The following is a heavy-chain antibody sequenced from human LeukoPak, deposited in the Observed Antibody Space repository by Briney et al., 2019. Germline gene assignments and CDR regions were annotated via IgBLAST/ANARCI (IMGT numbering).Heavy chain of an antibody. Sequence: PSETLSLTCTVSGSSFNSYYWSWIRQPAGKGLEWIGRIHTSGSAEYNPSLQSRVTLSVDVSKKQFSLKMTSATAADTAAYYCARDIVYLIDEDYGWGQGTLVTVSS. D-gene: IGHD4-17*01. V-gene: IGHV4-4*07. CDR1: GSSFNSYY. CDR2: IHTSGSA. CDR3: ARDIVYLIDEDYG. J-gene: IGHJ4*02.